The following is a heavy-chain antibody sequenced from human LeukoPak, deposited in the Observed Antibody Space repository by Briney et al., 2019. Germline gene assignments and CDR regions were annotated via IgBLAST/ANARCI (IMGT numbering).Heavy chain of an antibody. CDR1: GYTFTSYG. CDR3: ARDESSRYYDSSGYTH. CDR2: ISAYNGNT. Sequence: GASVKVSCKASGYTFTSYGISWVRQAPGQGLEWMGWISAYNGNTNYAQKLQGRVTMTTDTSTSTAYMELRSLRSDDTAVYYCARDESSRYYDSSGYTHWGQGTLVTVSS. V-gene: IGHV1-18*01. J-gene: IGHJ4*02. D-gene: IGHD3-22*01.